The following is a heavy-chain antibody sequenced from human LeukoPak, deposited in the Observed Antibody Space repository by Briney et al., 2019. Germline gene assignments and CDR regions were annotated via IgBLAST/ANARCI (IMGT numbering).Heavy chain of an antibody. J-gene: IGHJ3*02. D-gene: IGHD7-27*01. Sequence: GRSLRLSCAASGFTFSSYGMHWVRQAPGKGLEWVAVIWYDGSNKYYADSVKGRFTISRDNSKNTLYLQMNSLRAEDTAVYYCARGIRAISGGAFDIWGQGTMVTVSS. CDR3: ARGIRAISGGAFDI. CDR1: GFTFSSYG. V-gene: IGHV3-33*01. CDR2: IWYDGSNK.